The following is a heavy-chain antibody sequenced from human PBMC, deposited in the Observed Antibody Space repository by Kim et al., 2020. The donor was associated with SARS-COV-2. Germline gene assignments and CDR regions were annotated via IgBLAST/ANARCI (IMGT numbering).Heavy chain of an antibody. V-gene: IGHV1-3*01. J-gene: IGHJ5*02. CDR2: INAGNGNT. D-gene: IGHD3-3*01. CDR3: ARDGTQGIYDFWSGGGWWFDP. CDR1: GYTFTSYA. Sequence: ASVKVSCKASGYTFTSYAMHWVRQAPGQRLEWMGWINAGNGNTKYSQKFQGRVTITRDTSASTAYMELSSLRSEDTAVYYCARDGTQGIYDFWSGGGWWFDPWGQGTLVTVSS.